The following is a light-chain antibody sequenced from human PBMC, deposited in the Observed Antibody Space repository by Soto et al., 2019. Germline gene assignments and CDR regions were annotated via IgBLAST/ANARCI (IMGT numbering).Light chain of an antibody. CDR1: QSVNAN. V-gene: IGKV3-15*01. CDR2: GAS. CDR3: QQYNTWLWT. Sequence: EVVMTQSPATLSVSPGERATLSCRASQSVNANLAWYQQKPGQAPRLRMHGASNRATGIPARFSGSGFGTEFNLTISSLQSEDFAVYYCQQYNTWLWTFGQGTKVEI. J-gene: IGKJ1*01.